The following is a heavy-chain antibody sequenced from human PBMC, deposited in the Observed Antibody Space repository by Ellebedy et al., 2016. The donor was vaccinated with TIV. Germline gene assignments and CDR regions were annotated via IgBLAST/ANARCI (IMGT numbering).Heavy chain of an antibody. D-gene: IGHD7-27*01. V-gene: IGHV4-34*01. CDR3: ARERRPHWGRSVDWFDP. Sequence: SETLSLTXAVYGGSFSGYYWSWIRQPPGKGLEWIGEINHSGSTNYNPSLKSRVTISVDTSKNQFSLKLSSVTAADTAVYYCARERRPHWGRSVDWFDPWGQGTLVTVSS. CDR1: GGSFSGYY. J-gene: IGHJ5*02. CDR2: INHSGST.